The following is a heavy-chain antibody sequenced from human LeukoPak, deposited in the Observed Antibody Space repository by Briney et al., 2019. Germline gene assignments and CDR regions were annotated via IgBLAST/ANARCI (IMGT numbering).Heavy chain of an antibody. CDR3: ARHRVGGDGYNNFDY. CDR1: GGSISSSSYY. D-gene: IGHD5-24*01. J-gene: IGHJ4*02. V-gene: IGHV4-39*01. CDR2: IYYSGST. Sequence: SETLSLTCTVSGGSISSSSYYWGWIRQPPGKGLEWIGSIYYSGSTYYNPSLKSRVTISVDTSKNQFSLKLSSVTAADTAVYYCARHRVGGDGYNNFDYWGQGTLVTVSS.